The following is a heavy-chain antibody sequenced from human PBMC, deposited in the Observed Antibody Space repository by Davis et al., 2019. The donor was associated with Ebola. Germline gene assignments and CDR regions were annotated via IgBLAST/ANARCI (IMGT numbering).Heavy chain of an antibody. Sequence: AASVKVSCKASGYTFTSYGISWVRQAPGQGLEWMGWISAFSGNTNYAQKLQGRVTMTTDTSTSTAYMELRSLRSDDTAVYYCARRDYSDYGAFWGQGTLVTVSS. V-gene: IGHV1-18*01. J-gene: IGHJ4*02. CDR3: ARRDYSDYGAF. D-gene: IGHD4-11*01. CDR2: ISAFSGNT. CDR1: GYTFTSYG.